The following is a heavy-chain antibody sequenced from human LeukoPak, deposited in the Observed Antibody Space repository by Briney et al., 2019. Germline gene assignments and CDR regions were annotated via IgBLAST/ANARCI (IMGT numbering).Heavy chain of an antibody. Sequence: SGGSLRLSCAASGFTFSSYAMSWVRQAPGKGLEWVSAISGSGGSTYYADSVKGRFTISRDNSKNTLYLQMNSLRAEDTAVYYCAKEGGDYYDSSGGAFDIWGQGTMVTVSS. D-gene: IGHD3-22*01. CDR3: AKEGGDYYDSSGGAFDI. V-gene: IGHV3-23*01. CDR2: ISGSGGST. J-gene: IGHJ3*02. CDR1: GFTFSSYA.